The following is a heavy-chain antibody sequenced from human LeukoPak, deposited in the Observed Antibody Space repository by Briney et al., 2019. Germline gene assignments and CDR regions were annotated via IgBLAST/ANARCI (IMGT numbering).Heavy chain of an antibody. Sequence: SETLSLTCAVYGGSFSGYYWSWIRQPPGKGLEWIGEINHSGSTNYNPSLKSRVTISVDTSKNQFSLKLSSVTAVDTAVYYCARDRGGYCSGGSCYSAVTDYWGQGTLVTVSS. CDR1: GGSFSGYY. D-gene: IGHD2-15*01. CDR3: ARDRGGYCSGGSCYSAVTDY. CDR2: INHSGST. J-gene: IGHJ4*02. V-gene: IGHV4-34*01.